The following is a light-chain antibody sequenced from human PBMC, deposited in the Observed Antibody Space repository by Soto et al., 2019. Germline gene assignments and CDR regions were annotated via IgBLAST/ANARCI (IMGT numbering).Light chain of an antibody. Sequence: QSVLTQPPSVSGAPGQRVTISCTGSSSNIGAGYDVHWYQQFPGTAPKLLISGNSNRPSGVPDRFSASKSGTSASLAITGLQAEDEADYYCQSYDINLSGVFGTGTKLTVL. J-gene: IGLJ1*01. CDR3: QSYDINLSGV. V-gene: IGLV1-40*01. CDR1: SSNIGAGYD. CDR2: GNS.